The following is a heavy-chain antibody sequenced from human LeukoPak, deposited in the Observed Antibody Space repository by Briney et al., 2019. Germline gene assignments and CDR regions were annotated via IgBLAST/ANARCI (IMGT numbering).Heavy chain of an antibody. CDR3: ARDDIVLMVYALDY. CDR2: ISSSSSTI. D-gene: IGHD2-8*01. Sequence: GGSLRLSCAASGFTFSSYSMNWVRQAPGKGLEWVSYISSSSSTIYYADSVKGRFTISRDNAKNSLYLQMNSLRAEDTAMYYCARDDIVLMVYALDYWGQGTLATVSS. CDR1: GFTFSSYS. V-gene: IGHV3-48*01. J-gene: IGHJ4*02.